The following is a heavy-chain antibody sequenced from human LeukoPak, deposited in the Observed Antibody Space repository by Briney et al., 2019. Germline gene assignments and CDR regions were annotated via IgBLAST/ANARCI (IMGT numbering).Heavy chain of an antibody. D-gene: IGHD3-22*01. CDR1: GGSISSYY. Sequence: PSETLSLTCTVSGGSISSYYWSWIRQPPGKGLEWIGYIYYSGSTNYNPSLQSRVTISVDTSKNQFSLKLSSATAADTAVYYCAREGNYDSSGYPMDVWGKGTTVTVSS. V-gene: IGHV4-59*01. J-gene: IGHJ6*03. CDR3: AREGNYDSSGYPMDV. CDR2: IYYSGST.